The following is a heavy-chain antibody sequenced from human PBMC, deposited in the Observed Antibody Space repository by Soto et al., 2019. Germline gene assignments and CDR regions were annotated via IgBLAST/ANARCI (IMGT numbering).Heavy chain of an antibody. CDR2: INPNSGGT. J-gene: IGHJ3*02. V-gene: IGHV1-2*04. D-gene: IGHD2-8*01. CDR3: ARAGGYCTNGVCYAFDI. Sequence: EASVKVSCKASGYTFTGYYMHWVRQAPGQGLEWMGWINPNSGGTNYAQKFQGWVTMTRDTSISTAYMELSRLRSDDTAVYYCARAGGYCTNGVCYAFDIWGQGTMVTVSS. CDR1: GYTFTGYY.